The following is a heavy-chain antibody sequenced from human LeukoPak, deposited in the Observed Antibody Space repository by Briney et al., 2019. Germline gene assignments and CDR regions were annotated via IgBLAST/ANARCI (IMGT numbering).Heavy chain of an antibody. D-gene: IGHD3-10*01. Sequence: GGSLRLSCAASGFTFSNYGMHWVRQAPGKGLGWVVVISYDGSNKYYADSVKGRFTISRDNSKNTLYLQMNSLRAEDTAVYYCANGYYYGSGSYYKEAFDIWGQGTMVTVSS. V-gene: IGHV3-30*18. J-gene: IGHJ3*02. CDR3: ANGYYYGSGSYYKEAFDI. CDR1: GFTFSNYG. CDR2: ISYDGSNK.